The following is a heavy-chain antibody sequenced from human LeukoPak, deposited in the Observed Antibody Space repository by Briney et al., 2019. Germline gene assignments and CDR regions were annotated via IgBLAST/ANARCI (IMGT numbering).Heavy chain of an antibody. CDR3: ARAPSEIGGYYPEYFRH. Sequence: PGGSLRLSCAASGFTFSSYWMHWVRQAPGKGLVWVSRIKSDGNTNYADSVKGRLTISRDNAKNTVSLQMNSLRAEDTGVYYCARAPSEIGGYYPEYFRHWGQGTLVTVSS. CDR1: GFTFSSYW. V-gene: IGHV3-74*01. J-gene: IGHJ1*01. CDR2: IKSDGNT. D-gene: IGHD3-22*01.